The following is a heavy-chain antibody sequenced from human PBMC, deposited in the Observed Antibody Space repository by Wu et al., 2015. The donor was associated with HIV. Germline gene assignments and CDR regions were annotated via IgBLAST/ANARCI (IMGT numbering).Heavy chain of an antibody. CDR1: GYTFTSYY. J-gene: IGHJ4*02. CDR3: ARVDYGDYLPRY. V-gene: IGHV1-46*01. CDR2: INPSGGST. Sequence: QVQLVQSGAEVKKPGASVKVSCKASGYTFTSYYMHWVRQAPGQGFEWMGIINPSGGSTNYAQKFQGRVTMTRDTSTSTVYMELSSLRSEDTAVYYCARVDYGDYLPRYWGRGNAGHRLL. D-gene: IGHD4-17*01.